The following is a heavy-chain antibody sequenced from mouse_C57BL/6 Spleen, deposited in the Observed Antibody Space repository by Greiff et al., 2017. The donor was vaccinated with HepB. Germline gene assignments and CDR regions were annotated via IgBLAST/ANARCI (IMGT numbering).Heavy chain of an antibody. CDR2: IRSKSNNYAT. Sequence: EVQGVESGGGLVQPKGSLKLSCAASGFSFNTYAMNWVRQAPGKGLEWVARIRSKSNNYATSYADSVKDRFTISRDDSESMLYLQMNNLKTEDTAMYYCVSPHYYGYSWFAYWGQGTLVTVSA. V-gene: IGHV10-1*01. CDR1: GFSFNTYA. CDR3: VSPHYYGYSWFAY. D-gene: IGHD2-2*01. J-gene: IGHJ3*01.